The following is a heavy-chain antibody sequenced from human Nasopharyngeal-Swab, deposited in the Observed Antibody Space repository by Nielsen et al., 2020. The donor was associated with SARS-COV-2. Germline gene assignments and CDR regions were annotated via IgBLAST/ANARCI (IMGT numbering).Heavy chain of an antibody. V-gene: IGHV3-23*01. CDR3: AKERVEQGAFDI. CDR2: ISGSGGST. J-gene: IGHJ3*02. D-gene: IGHD1/OR15-1a*01. CDR1: GFTFSSYA. Sequence: GESLKISCAASGFTFSSYAMNWVRQAPGKGLEWVSGISGSGGSTYYADSVKGRFTISRDNSKNTLYLQMNSLRAEDTAVYYCAKERVEQGAFDIWGQGTMVTVS.